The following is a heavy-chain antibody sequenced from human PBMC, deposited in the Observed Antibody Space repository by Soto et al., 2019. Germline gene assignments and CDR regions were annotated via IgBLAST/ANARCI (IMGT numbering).Heavy chain of an antibody. J-gene: IGHJ4*02. D-gene: IGHD3-22*01. Sequence: PSETLSLTCAVFGGSFSAYSWSWIRQSPGKGLEWIGEINHSGSTSYNPSLKSRVTISVDKSKNQFSLNLNLVTAADTTVYYCATYDSGGNFDFWGLGTLVTVSS. CDR2: INHSGST. CDR3: ATYDSGGNFDF. CDR1: GGSFSAYS. V-gene: IGHV4-34*01.